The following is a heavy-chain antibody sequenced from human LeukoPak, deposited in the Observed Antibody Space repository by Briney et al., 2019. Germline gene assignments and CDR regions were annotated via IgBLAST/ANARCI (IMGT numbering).Heavy chain of an antibody. Sequence: ASVKVSCKASGYTFTRYYMHWVRQAPGQGLEWLGLINPSGSSTPYAQKFQGRITMTRDMSTTTDYMELSSLTYDDTAVYYCARDNSVGDVAWWFDPWGQGTLVTVSS. J-gene: IGHJ5*02. D-gene: IGHD1-26*01. CDR3: ARDNSVGDVAWWFDP. CDR1: GYTFTRYY. CDR2: INPSGSST. V-gene: IGHV1-46*01.